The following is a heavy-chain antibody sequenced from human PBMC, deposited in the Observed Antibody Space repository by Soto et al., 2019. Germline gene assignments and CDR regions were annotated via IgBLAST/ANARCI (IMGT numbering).Heavy chain of an antibody. CDR1: SGSISSSNW. D-gene: IGHD3-10*01. J-gene: IGHJ5*02. V-gene: IGHV4-4*02. CDR3: ARLYASGRWFDP. Sequence: QVQLQESGPGLVKPSGTLSLTCAVSSGSISSSNWWSWVRQPPGKGLEWIGEINHSGSTNYNPSLKSRVTISVDKSNNQFSLKLSSVTAADTAVYYCARLYASGRWFDPWGQGTLVTVSS. CDR2: INHSGST.